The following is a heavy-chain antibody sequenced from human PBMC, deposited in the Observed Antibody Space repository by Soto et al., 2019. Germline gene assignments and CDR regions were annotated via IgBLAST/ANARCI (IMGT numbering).Heavy chain of an antibody. Sequence: QVQLQESGPGLVKPSQTLSLTCTVSGGSISSGGFYWSWIRQHPGKGLEWIGYIYYSGSTYYNPFPKSRFTISVDTSKNQFSLKLSSVTAADTAVYYCARDSSSWPYYFDYWGQGTLVTVSS. CDR3: ARDSSSWPYYFDY. J-gene: IGHJ4*02. CDR1: GGSISSGGFY. V-gene: IGHV4-31*03. D-gene: IGHD6-13*01. CDR2: IYYSGST.